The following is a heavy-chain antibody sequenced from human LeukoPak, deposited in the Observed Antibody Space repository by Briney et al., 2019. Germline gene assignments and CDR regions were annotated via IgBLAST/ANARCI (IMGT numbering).Heavy chain of an antibody. V-gene: IGHV4-59*08. CDR1: GGSISSYY. D-gene: IGHD2-21*02. CDR3: ARSNYCGGDCYSWDS. J-gene: IGHJ4*02. Sequence: SETLSLTCTVSGGSISSYYWSWIRQPPRKGLEWIGCIYYSGSTNYNPSLKSRVTISVDTSKNQFSLKLNSVTAADTAVYYCARSNYCGGDCYSWDSWGQGTLVTVSS. CDR2: IYYSGST.